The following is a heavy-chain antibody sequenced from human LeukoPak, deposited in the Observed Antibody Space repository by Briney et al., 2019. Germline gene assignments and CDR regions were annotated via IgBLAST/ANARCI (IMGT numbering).Heavy chain of an antibody. D-gene: IGHD6-13*01. CDR1: GFSFDDYA. Sequence: PGGSLRLSCAASGFSFDDYAMHWVWQAPGKGLEWVSGISWNSGSIDYADSVKGRFTISRDNAKNSLYLQMNSLRAEDTALYYCARRIAVAGGGSHYLDYWGQGTLVTVSS. CDR2: ISWNSGSI. CDR3: ARRIAVAGGGSHYLDY. V-gene: IGHV3-9*01. J-gene: IGHJ4*02.